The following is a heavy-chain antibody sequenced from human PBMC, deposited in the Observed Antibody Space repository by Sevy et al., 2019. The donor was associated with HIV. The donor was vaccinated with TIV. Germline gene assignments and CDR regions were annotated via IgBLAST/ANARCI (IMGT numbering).Heavy chain of an antibody. V-gene: IGHV4-30-4*01. CDR2: IYYSGST. J-gene: IGHJ4*02. Sequence: SETLSLTCTVSGGSISSVDYYWSWIRQPPGKGLEWIGYIYYSGSTYYNPSLKSRVTISVDTSKNQFSLKLSSVTAADTAVYYCARATTYDSSGYYYGPFDYWGQGTLVTVSS. CDR1: GGSISSVDYY. D-gene: IGHD3-22*01. CDR3: ARATTYDSSGYYYGPFDY.